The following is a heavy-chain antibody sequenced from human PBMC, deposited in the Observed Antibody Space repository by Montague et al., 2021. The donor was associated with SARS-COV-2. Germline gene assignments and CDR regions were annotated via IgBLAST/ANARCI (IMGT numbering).Heavy chain of an antibody. CDR3: ARLLWSCTNGVCRTYYYYAMDV. V-gene: IGHV4-59*01. D-gene: IGHD2-8*01. CDR1: GGSISGYY. Sequence: SETLSLTCTVSGGSISGYYWSWIRLPPGKGLEWIGYIYYSGSTKYNPFLESRVTVSVDRSKNQVSLKLSSVTAADTAVYYCARLLWSCTNGVCRTYYYYAMDVWGQGTTVTVSS. J-gene: IGHJ6*02. CDR2: IYYSGST.